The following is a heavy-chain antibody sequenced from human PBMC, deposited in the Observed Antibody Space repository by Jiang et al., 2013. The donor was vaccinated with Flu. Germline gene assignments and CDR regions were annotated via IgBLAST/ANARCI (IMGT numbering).Heavy chain of an antibody. CDR1: GYSFTSYW. V-gene: IGHV5-51*01. CDR3: ARHSFGYYDSSGNDY. Sequence: VQLVESGAEVKKPGESLKISCKGSGYSFTSYWIGWVRQMPGKGLEWMGIIYPGDSDTRYSPSFQGQVTISADKSISTAYLQWSSLKASDTAMYYCARHSFGYYDSSGNDYWGQGTLVTASS. CDR2: IYPGDSDT. D-gene: IGHD3-22*01. J-gene: IGHJ4*02.